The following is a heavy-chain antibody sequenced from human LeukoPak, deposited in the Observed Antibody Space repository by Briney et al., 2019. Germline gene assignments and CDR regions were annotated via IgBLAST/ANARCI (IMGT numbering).Heavy chain of an antibody. J-gene: IGHJ4*02. CDR2: ISAYNGNT. CDR3: ARDRSQNYDSSGYYSY. D-gene: IGHD3-22*01. V-gene: IGHV1-18*01. Sequence: GASVKASCKASGYTFTSYGISWVRQAPGQGLEWMGWISAYNGNTNYAQKLQGRVTMTTDTSTSTAYMELRSLRSDDTAVYYCARDRSQNYDSSGYYSYWGQGTLVTVSS. CDR1: GYTFTSYG.